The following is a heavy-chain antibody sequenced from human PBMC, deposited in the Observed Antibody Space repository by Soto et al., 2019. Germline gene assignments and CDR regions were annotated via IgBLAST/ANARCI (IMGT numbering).Heavy chain of an antibody. CDR3: VMITHRAQGAFDF. J-gene: IGHJ3*01. CDR2: IYYSGST. D-gene: IGHD3-10*01. V-gene: IGHV4-59*01. CDR1: GGSISSYY. Sequence: SETLSLTCTVSGGSISSYYWSWIRQPPGKGLEWIGYIYYSGSTNYNPSLKSRVTISVDTSKNQFSLKLSSVTAADTAVYYCVMITHRAQGAFDFRGQGTMVTVS.